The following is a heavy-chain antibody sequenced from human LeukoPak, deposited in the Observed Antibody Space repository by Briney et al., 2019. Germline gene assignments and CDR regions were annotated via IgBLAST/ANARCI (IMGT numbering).Heavy chain of an antibody. CDR3: ASRHDYGVSYYMDV. D-gene: IGHD4-17*01. V-gene: IGHV3-21*01. J-gene: IGHJ6*03. CDR1: GFTFSSYS. Sequence: PGGSLRLSCAASGFTFSSYSMNWVRQAPGKGLEWVSSISSSSSYIYYADSVKGRFTISRDNAKNSLYLQMNSLRAEDTAVYYCASRHDYGVSYYMDVWGKGTTVTVSS. CDR2: ISSSSSYI.